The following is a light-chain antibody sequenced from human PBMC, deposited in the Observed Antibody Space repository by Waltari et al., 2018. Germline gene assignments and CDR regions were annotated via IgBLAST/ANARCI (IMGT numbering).Light chain of an antibody. J-gene: IGKJ2*01. Sequence: DIQMTQAPSSLSASIGDRVIITCRASENIANYVSWYRQKPGTAPELLIYRISSLQSGVPSRFSGGGSGTDFTLTISRLQPEDFATYICQQSYSRPPTFGRGPRWRSN. CDR1: ENIANY. CDR3: QQSYSRPPT. V-gene: IGKV1-39*01. CDR2: RIS.